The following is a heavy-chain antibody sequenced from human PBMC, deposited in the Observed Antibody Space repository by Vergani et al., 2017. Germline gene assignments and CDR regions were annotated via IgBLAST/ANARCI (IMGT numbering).Heavy chain of an antibody. CDR2: ITGSGGSR. Sequence: EVQLLESGGGLVQPGGSLRLSCAASGFTFSSFAMSWVRQAPGKGREWVSAITGSGGSRDYADSVKGRFTISRDNSKDTLYLQMNSLRAEDTAVYYCAKDQTGLGYSNGLFDYWGQGTLVTVSS. D-gene: IGHD5-18*01. CDR3: AKDQTGLGYSNGLFDY. J-gene: IGHJ4*02. CDR1: GFTFSSFA. V-gene: IGHV3-23*01.